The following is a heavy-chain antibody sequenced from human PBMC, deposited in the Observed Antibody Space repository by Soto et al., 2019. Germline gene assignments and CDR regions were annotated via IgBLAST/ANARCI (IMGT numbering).Heavy chain of an antibody. CDR1: GYRFINYW. CDR2: INPGDSDT. Sequence: GESLKISCKGSGYRFINYWIGWVRQMPGKGLEWMGIINPGDSDTRYSPSFQGQVTISADKSISTAYQQWSSLKASDTAIYFCARSFTAGTAGDYWGQGTLVTVSS. V-gene: IGHV5-51*01. CDR3: ARSFTAGTAGDY. J-gene: IGHJ4*02. D-gene: IGHD6-19*01.